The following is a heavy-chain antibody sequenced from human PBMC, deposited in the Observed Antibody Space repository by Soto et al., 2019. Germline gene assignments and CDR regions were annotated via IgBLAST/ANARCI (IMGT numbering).Heavy chain of an antibody. Sequence: PGGSRRLSCAASGFTFSSYSMNWVRQAPGKGLEWVSSISSSSSYIYYADSVKGRFTISRDNAKNSLYLQMNSLRAEDTAVYYCARDAGLYGMDVWGQGTTVTVSS. J-gene: IGHJ6*02. CDR2: ISSSSSYI. V-gene: IGHV3-21*01. CDR1: GFTFSSYS. CDR3: ARDAGLYGMDV.